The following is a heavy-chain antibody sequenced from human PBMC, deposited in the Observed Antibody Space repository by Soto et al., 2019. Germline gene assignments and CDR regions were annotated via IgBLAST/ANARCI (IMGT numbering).Heavy chain of an antibody. V-gene: IGHV1-18*01. CDR3: ARGFISENY. CDR1: GYTFSDYG. Sequence: QVHLVQSEGEVKKPGASVKVSCKTSGYTFSDYGVSWVRQAPGQGLEWMGWLNTYNGNTKYAEKFQGRVTLTTDPSTRTVFLELTSLKFDDAAVYYCARGFISENYWGQGTRVTVSS. CDR2: LNTYNGNT. J-gene: IGHJ4*02. D-gene: IGHD3-10*01.